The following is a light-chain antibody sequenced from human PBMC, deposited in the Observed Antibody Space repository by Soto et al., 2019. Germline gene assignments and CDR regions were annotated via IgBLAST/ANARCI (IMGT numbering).Light chain of an antibody. CDR1: QSVSSSY. CDR2: GAS. V-gene: IGKV3-20*01. CDR3: QQYGSSPLLS. Sequence: EMVLTQSPGTLSLSPGERATLSCRASQSVSSSYLAWYQQKPGQAPRLLIYGASSSATGIPARFSGSAFGTDFNLTIVRLEPEDFAVYYCQQYGSSPLLSFGGGTKVEIK. J-gene: IGKJ4*01.